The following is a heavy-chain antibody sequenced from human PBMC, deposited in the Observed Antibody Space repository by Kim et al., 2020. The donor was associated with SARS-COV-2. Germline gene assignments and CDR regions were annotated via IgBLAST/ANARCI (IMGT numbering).Heavy chain of an antibody. J-gene: IGHJ4*02. CDR3: ASLRHDYGGNSGYFDY. V-gene: IGHV4-39*01. Sequence: SETLSLTCTVSGGSISSSSYYWGWIRQPPGKGLEWIGSIYYSGSTYYNPSLKSRVTISVDTSKNQFSLKLSSVTAADTAVYYCASLRHDYGGNSGYFDYWGQGTLVTVSS. CDR1: GGSISSSSYY. CDR2: IYYSGST. D-gene: IGHD4-17*01.